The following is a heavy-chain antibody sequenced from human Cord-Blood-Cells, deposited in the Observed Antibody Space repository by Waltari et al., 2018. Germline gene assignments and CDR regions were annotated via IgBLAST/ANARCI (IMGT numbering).Heavy chain of an antibody. V-gene: IGHV1-18*01. CDR1: GYTFTSFA. CDR3: ARYSTNEYQLLYDAFDI. J-gene: IGHJ3*02. Sequence: QVQLVQSGPEVKKPGASVKVSSKHRGYTFTSFALRWFHQVLGQGLEWMGWISAYNGNTNYAQKLQGRVTMTTDTSTSTAYMELRSLRSDDTAVYYCARYSTNEYQLLYDAFDIWGQGTMVTVSS. D-gene: IGHD2-2*02. CDR2: ISAYNGNT.